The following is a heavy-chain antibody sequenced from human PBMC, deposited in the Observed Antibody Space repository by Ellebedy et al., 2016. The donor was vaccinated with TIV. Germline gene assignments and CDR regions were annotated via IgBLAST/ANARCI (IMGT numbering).Heavy chain of an antibody. CDR3: ASLEMATILDAFDI. CDR2: LYYIGST. D-gene: IGHD5-24*01. Sequence: MPSETLSLTCTVSGGSIRSSSCYWGWMRKPPGKGLEWIGNLYYIGSTYYHPSLKRRVTISVDTSTNQFSLKLTSVTAADTAVYYCASLEMATILDAFDIWGQGTKVTVSS. V-gene: IGHV4-39*01. CDR1: GGSIRSSSCY. J-gene: IGHJ3*02.